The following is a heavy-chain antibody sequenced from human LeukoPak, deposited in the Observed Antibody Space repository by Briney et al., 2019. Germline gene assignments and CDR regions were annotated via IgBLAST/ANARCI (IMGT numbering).Heavy chain of an antibody. Sequence: SETLPLTCAVSGYSISSGYYWGWIRQPPGKGLEWIGSIYHSGSTYYSPSLKSRVTISVDTSKNQFSLKLSSVTAADTAVYYCARTANYDFWSGYYLDYWGQGTLVTVSS. CDR2: IYHSGST. CDR1: GYSISSGYY. J-gene: IGHJ4*02. D-gene: IGHD3-3*01. CDR3: ARTANYDFWSGYYLDY. V-gene: IGHV4-38-2*01.